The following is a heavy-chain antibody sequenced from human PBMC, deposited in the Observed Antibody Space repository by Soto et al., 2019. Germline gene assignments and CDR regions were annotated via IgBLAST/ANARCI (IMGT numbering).Heavy chain of an antibody. J-gene: IGHJ4*02. Sequence: QITLKESGPTLVKPTQTLTLTCTFSGFSLSTSGVGVGWIRQPPGKALEWLALIYWDDDKRYSPSLNSRLTITKDTAKHQVVLTVTIMDPVDTATYYCAHRPSYCSGGSCYSGFDYWGQRTLVTVSS. CDR1: GFSLSTSGVG. D-gene: IGHD2-15*01. CDR3: AHRPSYCSGGSCYSGFDY. V-gene: IGHV2-5*02. CDR2: IYWDDDK.